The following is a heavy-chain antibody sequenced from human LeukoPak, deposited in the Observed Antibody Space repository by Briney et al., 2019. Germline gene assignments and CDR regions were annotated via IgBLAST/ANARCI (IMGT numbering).Heavy chain of an antibody. V-gene: IGHV3-21*01. CDR3: ARDLDDSRGYLGWFDP. CDR1: GFTFSSYS. CDR2: ISSSSTYI. Sequence: GGSLRLSCAASGFTFSSYSMNWVRQAPGKGLGWVSCISSSSTYIYYGDSVKGRFPISRDNAKNAVYLQIHSLRPGDTGVDYCARDLDDSRGYLGWFDPWGQGTLVTVSS. D-gene: IGHD3-22*01. J-gene: IGHJ5*02.